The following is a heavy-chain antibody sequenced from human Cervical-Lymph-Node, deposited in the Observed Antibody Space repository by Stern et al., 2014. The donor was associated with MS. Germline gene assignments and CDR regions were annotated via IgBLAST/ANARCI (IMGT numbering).Heavy chain of an antibody. CDR3: ARDPHIAVAGTGGGFDP. J-gene: IGHJ5*02. Sequence: VQLVESGAELKKPGASLKVSCKASGYTFTNYGISWVRQAPGQGLEWMGWSSGYNDDTNYVEKFQGRVTMTTDTSTSTAYLELRSLRSDDTAVYYCARDPHIAVAGTGGGFDPWGQGTLVTVSS. V-gene: IGHV1-18*01. CDR2: SSGYNDDT. D-gene: IGHD6-19*01. CDR1: GYTFTNYG.